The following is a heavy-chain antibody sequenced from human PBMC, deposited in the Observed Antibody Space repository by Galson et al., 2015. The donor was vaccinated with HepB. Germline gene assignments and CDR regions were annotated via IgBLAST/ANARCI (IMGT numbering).Heavy chain of an antibody. J-gene: IGHJ4*02. V-gene: IGHV1-69*02. CDR1: GGTFSSYT. D-gene: IGHD2-15*01. Sequence: SVKVSCKASGGTFSSYTISWVRQAPGQGLEWMGRIIPILGIANYAQKFQGRVTITADKSTSTAYMELSSLRSEDTAVYYCAGSFGRRDGGGKYDYWGQGTLVTVSS. CDR2: IIPILGIA. CDR3: AGSFGRRDGGGKYDY.